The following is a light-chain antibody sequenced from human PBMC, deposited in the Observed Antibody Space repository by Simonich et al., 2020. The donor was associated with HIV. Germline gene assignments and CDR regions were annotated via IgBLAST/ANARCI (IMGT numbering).Light chain of an antibody. Sequence: EILMTQSPATLSVSPGERAPLSCRASQSISNNLAWYQQKPGQAPRLLIYGASTRATGSPARFSGSGSGTEFTLTISSMQSEDFAVYYCQQRSNWPLTFGGGTKVEIK. CDR1: QSISNN. CDR2: GAS. CDR3: QQRSNWPLT. J-gene: IGKJ4*01. V-gene: IGKV3-15*01.